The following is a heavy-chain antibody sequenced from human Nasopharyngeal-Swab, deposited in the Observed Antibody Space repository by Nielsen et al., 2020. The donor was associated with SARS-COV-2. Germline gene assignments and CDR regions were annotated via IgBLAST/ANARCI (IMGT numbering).Heavy chain of an antibody. V-gene: IGHV7-4-1*02. J-gene: IGHJ4*02. Sequence: ASVKVSCKASGYTFTSYAMNWVRQAPGQGLEWMGWINTNTENPTYAQGFTGRFVFSLDTSVSTAYLQISSLKAEDTAVYYCARDQRWLQGYYFDYWGQGTLVTVSS. CDR1: GYTFTSYA. CDR3: ARDQRWLQGYYFDY. D-gene: IGHD5-24*01. CDR2: INTNTENP.